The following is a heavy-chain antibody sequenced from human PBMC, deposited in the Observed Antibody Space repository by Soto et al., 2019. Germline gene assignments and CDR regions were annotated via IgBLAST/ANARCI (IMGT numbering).Heavy chain of an antibody. D-gene: IGHD6-25*01. Sequence: PSETLSLTCTVSGGSISSYYWSWIRQPPGKGLEWIGYIYYSGSTNYNPSLKSRVTISVDTSKNQFSLKLSSVTAADTAVYYCARGAYQRLPDYYYYYGMDVWGQGTTVTVSS. J-gene: IGHJ6*02. CDR3: ARGAYQRLPDYYYYYGMDV. CDR2: IYYSGST. CDR1: GGSISSYY. V-gene: IGHV4-59*01.